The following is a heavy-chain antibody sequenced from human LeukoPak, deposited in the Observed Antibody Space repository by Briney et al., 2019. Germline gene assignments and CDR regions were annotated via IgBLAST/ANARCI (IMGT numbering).Heavy chain of an antibody. CDR3: ARSSHYDILTGYSEEDAFDI. CDR1: GFTVSSNY. Sequence: GGSLRLSCAASGFTVSSNYMSWVRQAPGKGLEWVSVIYSGGSTDYADSVKGRFTISRDNSKNTLYLQMNSLRVEDTAVYYCARSSHYDILTGYSEEDAFDIWGQGTMVTVSS. V-gene: IGHV3-53*01. J-gene: IGHJ3*02. D-gene: IGHD3-9*01. CDR2: IYSGGST.